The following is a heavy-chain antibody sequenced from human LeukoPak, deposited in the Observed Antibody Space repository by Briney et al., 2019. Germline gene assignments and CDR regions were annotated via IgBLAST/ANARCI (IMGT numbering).Heavy chain of an antibody. CDR3: ARESRPENYYDSTGSDWYFDL. Sequence: SETLSLTCAVSGGSITTYYWSWIRQPAGKRLEWIGHIDSSGSTDYNPSLKSRVTMSVDTSKNQISLRLTSVTAADTAVYFCARESRPENYYDSTGSDWYFDLWGRGTLVTVSS. CDR1: GGSITTYY. D-gene: IGHD3-22*01. V-gene: IGHV4-4*07. J-gene: IGHJ2*01. CDR2: IDSSGST.